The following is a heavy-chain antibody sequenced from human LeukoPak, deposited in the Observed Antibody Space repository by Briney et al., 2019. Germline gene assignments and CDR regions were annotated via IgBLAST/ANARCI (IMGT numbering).Heavy chain of an antibody. Sequence: PSETLSLTCTVSGGSISSSSYYWGWIRQPPGKGLEWIGSIYYSGSTYYNPSLKSRVTISVDTSKNQFSLKLSSVTAADTAVYYCARQIRFLEWLPFFDYWGQGTLVTVSS. V-gene: IGHV4-39*01. D-gene: IGHD3-3*01. CDR3: ARQIRFLEWLPFFDY. CDR2: IYYSGST. CDR1: GGSISSSSYY. J-gene: IGHJ4*02.